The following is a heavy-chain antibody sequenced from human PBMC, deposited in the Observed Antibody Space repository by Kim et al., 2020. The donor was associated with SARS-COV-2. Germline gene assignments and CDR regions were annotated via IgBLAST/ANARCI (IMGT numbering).Heavy chain of an antibody. J-gene: IGHJ4*02. CDR1: GFTFNSYW. CDR3: ARVIGSYSLCPFDY. V-gene: IGHV3-74*01. Sequence: GGSLRLSCEASGFTFNSYWMHWVRQAPGKGLVWVSRIKSDGSSTSYADSVKGRFTISRDNAKNTLYLQMNSLRAEDTAVYYCARVIGSYSLCPFDYWGQG. D-gene: IGHD1-26*01. CDR2: IKSDGSST.